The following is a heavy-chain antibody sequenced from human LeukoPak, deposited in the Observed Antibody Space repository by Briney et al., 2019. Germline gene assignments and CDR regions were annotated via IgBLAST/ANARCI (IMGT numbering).Heavy chain of an antibody. CDR3: ARPSMGHCRGGSCFDAFDI. V-gene: IGHV3-21*01. Sequence: PGGSLRLSCAASGFTFSTYSMNWVRQAPGKGLEWVSSISSSSTYIYYADSVKGRFTISRDNAKKSLYLQMNSLRAEDTAVYYCARPSMGHCRGGSCFDAFDIWGHGTMVTVSS. J-gene: IGHJ3*02. D-gene: IGHD2-15*01. CDR2: ISSSSTYI. CDR1: GFTFSTYS.